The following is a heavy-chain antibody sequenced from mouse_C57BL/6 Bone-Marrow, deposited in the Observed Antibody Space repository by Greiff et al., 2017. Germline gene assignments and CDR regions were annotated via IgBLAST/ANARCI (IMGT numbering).Heavy chain of an antibody. CDR1: GYAFTNYL. CDR3: AKSYGSLDY. CDR2: INPGSGGT. J-gene: IGHJ2*01. D-gene: IGHD1-1*01. V-gene: IGHV1-54*01. Sequence: QVQLQQSGAELVRPGTSVTVSCKASGYAFTNYLIEWVKQRPGQGLEWIGVINPGSGGTNYNEKFKGKATLTADKSSSTAYMQLSSLTSEDSAVYFCAKSYGSLDYGGQGTTLTVSS.